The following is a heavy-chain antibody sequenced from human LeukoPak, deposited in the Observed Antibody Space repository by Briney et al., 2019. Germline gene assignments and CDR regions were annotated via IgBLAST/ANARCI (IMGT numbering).Heavy chain of an antibody. CDR3: AKDARLYYGSGSQPIDY. D-gene: IGHD3-10*01. CDR2: IRYDGSNK. V-gene: IGHV3-30*02. Sequence: PGGSLRLSCAASGFTFSSYGMHWVRQAPGKGLEWVAFIRYDGSNKYYADSVKGRFTISRDNSKNTLYLQMNSLRAEDTAVYYCAKDARLYYGSGSQPIDYWGQGTLVTVSS. CDR1: GFTFSSYG. J-gene: IGHJ4*02.